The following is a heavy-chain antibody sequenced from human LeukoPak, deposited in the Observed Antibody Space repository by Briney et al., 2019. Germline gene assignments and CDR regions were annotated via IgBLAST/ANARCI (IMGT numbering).Heavy chain of an antibody. CDR2: IQSDVNNK. Sequence: GGSLRLSCAASGFTFSSYAMSWVRQAPGKGLEWVAFIQSDVNNKYYTDSVKGRFTISRDNSKNTLYLQMNSLRAEDTAVYYCASITGTTSLDYWGQGTLVTVSS. CDR3: ASITGTTSLDY. V-gene: IGHV3-30*02. J-gene: IGHJ4*02. CDR1: GFTFSSYA. D-gene: IGHD1-20*01.